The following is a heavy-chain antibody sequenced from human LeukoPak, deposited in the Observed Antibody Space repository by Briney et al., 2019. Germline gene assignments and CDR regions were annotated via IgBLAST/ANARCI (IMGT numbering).Heavy chain of an antibody. D-gene: IGHD4-17*01. J-gene: IGHJ4*02. CDR3: ARGPDYGDLLYFDY. CDR1: GGSISSYY. Sequence: SETLSLTCTVSGGSISSYYWSWIRQPPGKGLEWIGEINHSGSTNYNPSLKSRVTISVDTSKNQFSLKLSSVTAADTAMYYCARGPDYGDLLYFDYRGQGTLVTVSS. V-gene: IGHV4-34*01. CDR2: INHSGST.